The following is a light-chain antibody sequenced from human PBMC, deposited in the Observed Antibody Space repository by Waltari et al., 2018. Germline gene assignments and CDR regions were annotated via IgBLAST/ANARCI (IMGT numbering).Light chain of an antibody. V-gene: IGKV1-5*03. CDR2: KAS. CDR3: QQYYTYPYT. Sequence: DIQMTQSPSTLSASLGDRVTLTCRASRSLRTWLALYQQKLGKAPKLLIYKASTLEGGVPSRFSGSGSETEFTLTITSLQPDDFATYYCQQYYTYPYTFGQGTKLEIK. J-gene: IGKJ2*01. CDR1: RSLRTW.